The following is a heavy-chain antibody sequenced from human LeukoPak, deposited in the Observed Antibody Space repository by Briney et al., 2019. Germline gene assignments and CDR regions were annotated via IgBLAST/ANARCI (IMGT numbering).Heavy chain of an antibody. CDR2: ISYDGSNK. J-gene: IGHJ5*02. CDR1: GFTFSSYG. Sequence: GRSLRLSCAASGFTFSSYGMHWVRQAPGKGLEWVAVISYDGSNKYYADSVKGRFTISRDNSKNTLYLQMNSLRAEDTAVYYCARGGFEQLAHWGQGTLVTVSS. V-gene: IGHV3-30*03. D-gene: IGHD6-13*01. CDR3: ARGGFEQLAH.